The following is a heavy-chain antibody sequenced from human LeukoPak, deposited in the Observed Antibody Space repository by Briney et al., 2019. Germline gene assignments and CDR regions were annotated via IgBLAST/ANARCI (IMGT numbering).Heavy chain of an antibody. CDR1: GGSFTKHQ. CDR3: ARQSNYYDSSGYYYEIGGYFDL. Sequence: PSETLSLTCAVYGGSFTKHQWSWIRQPPGKGLEWIGAINDGGSTNYNPSLKSRVTISVDTSKNQFSLKLSSVTAADTAVYYCARQSNYYDSSGYYYEIGGYFDLWGRGTLVTVSS. J-gene: IGHJ2*01. CDR2: INDGGST. V-gene: IGHV4-34*01. D-gene: IGHD3-22*01.